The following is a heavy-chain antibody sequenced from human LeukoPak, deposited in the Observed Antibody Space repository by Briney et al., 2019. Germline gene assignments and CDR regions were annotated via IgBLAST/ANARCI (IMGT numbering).Heavy chain of an antibody. CDR2: VTDNGGNT. V-gene: IGHV3-23*01. J-gene: IGHJ6*02. CDR1: GFTFSSYG. D-gene: IGHD3-10*01. CDR3: AKAIRSSRLGMDV. Sequence: PGGPLRLSCAASGFTFSSYGMNWVRQAPGKGLEWVSGVTDNGGNTYYADPVQGRFTISRDNSKNTLYLQMNSLRAEDTAVYYCAKAIRSSRLGMDVWGQGTTVTVSS.